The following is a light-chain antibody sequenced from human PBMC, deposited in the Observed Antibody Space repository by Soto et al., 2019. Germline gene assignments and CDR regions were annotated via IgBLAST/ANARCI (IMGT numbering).Light chain of an antibody. J-gene: IGKJ2*03. CDR2: AAS. CDR3: QQYGSSPMYS. CDR1: QSINSNV. Sequence: EIVLTQSPGTLSLSPGEGATLSCRASQSINSNVLAWYQHKVGQAPRLLIHAASIRATGIPDRFSGSGSGTDITLTISRLEPEDFAVYYCQQYGSSPMYSFGQGTKLEIK. V-gene: IGKV3-20*01.